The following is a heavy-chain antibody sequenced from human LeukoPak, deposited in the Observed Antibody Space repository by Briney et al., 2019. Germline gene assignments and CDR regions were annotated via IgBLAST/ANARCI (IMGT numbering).Heavy chain of an antibody. CDR2: INHSGST. CDR1: GGSFSGYY. J-gene: IGHJ4*02. Sequence: PSETPSLTCAVYGGSFSGYYWSWIRQPPGKGLEWIGEINHSGSTNYNPSLKSRVTISVDTSKNQFSLKLSSVTAADTAVYYCARMDFQHTWGQGTLVTVSS. D-gene: IGHD2-2*03. CDR3: ARMDFQHT. V-gene: IGHV4-34*01.